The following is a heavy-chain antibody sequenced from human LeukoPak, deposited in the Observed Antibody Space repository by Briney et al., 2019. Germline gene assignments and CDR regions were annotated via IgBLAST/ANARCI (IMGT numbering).Heavy chain of an antibody. CDR2: IFSGGST. CDR1: GFTVSSYA. D-gene: IGHD6-19*01. J-gene: IGHJ4*02. V-gene: IGHV3-53*01. CDR3: ARDLKTSGWYGDFDY. Sequence: GGSLRLSCAASGFTVSSYAMSWVRQAPGKGLEWVSAIFSGGSTFYADSVTGRLTISRDNSKNTVYLEMNSLRAEDTAVYYCARDLKTSGWYGDFDYWGQGTLVTVSS.